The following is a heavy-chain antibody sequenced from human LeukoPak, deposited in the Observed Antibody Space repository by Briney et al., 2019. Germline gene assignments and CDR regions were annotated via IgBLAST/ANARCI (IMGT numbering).Heavy chain of an antibody. CDR2: IKQDGSEK. J-gene: IGHJ4*02. D-gene: IGHD5-12*01. V-gene: IGHV3-7*01. CDR3: AREDIVATIHLPYFDY. Sequence: PGGSLRLSCAASGFTFSSYWMSWVRQAPGKGLEWVANIKQDGSEKYYVDSVKGRFTISRDNAKNSLYLQMNSLRAEDTAVYYCAREDIVATIHLPYFDYWGQGTLVTVSS. CDR1: GFTFSSYW.